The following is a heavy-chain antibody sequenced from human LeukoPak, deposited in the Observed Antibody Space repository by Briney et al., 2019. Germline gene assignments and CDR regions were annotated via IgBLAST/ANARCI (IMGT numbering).Heavy chain of an antibody. V-gene: IGHV1-8*01. D-gene: IGHD3-10*01. CDR3: ARGRSLLWFGESYGMDV. Sequence: RASVKVSCKASGYTFTSYDINWVRQATGQGLEWMGWMNPNSGNTGYAQKFQGRVTMTRNTSISTAYMELSSLRSEDTAVYYCARGRSLLWFGESYGMDVWGQGTTVTVSS. J-gene: IGHJ6*02. CDR2: MNPNSGNT. CDR1: GYTFTSYD.